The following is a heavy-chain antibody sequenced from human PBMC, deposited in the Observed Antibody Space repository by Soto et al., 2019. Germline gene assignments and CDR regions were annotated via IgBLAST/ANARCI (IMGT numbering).Heavy chain of an antibody. CDR2: ISAYNGNT. Sequence: QVQLVQSGAEVKKPGASVKVSCKASGYTFTSYGISWVRQAPGQGLEWMGWISAYNGNTNYAQKLQGRVTMTTDTSTSTAYRELRSQRSDDTAVYYCARFMTYYYDSSGYSASDWGQGTLVTVSS. J-gene: IGHJ4*02. V-gene: IGHV1-18*01. D-gene: IGHD3-22*01. CDR3: ARFMTYYYDSSGYSASD. CDR1: GYTFTSYG.